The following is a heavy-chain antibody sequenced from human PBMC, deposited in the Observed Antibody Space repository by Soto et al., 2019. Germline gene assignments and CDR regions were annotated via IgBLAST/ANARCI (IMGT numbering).Heavy chain of an antibody. Sequence: GSLRLSCXASGFTFSKHALAWVRQAQGKGLEWVSAISGSGGSTYYADSVKGRFTISRDNSKNTLSLQMNSRRAEDTAVYSCAKEAGVDSSSHPRGPWGKRTRVTV. D-gene: IGHD6-13*01. CDR3: AKEAGVDSSSHPRGP. J-gene: IGHJ5*02. CDR1: GFTFSKHA. V-gene: IGHV3-23*01. CDR2: ISGSGGST.